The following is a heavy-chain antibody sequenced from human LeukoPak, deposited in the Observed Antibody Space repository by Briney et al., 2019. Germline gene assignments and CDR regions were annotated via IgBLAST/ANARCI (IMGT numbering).Heavy chain of an antibody. Sequence: PGGSLRLSCATSGLAFSNFWMYWVRQAPGKGLEWVASIKPDGSEDFYADSVKGRFNISRDNAKNSLFLQMTYLKAEDTAVYYCAVDRRFKIFDYWGQGTLVTVSS. CDR1: GLAFSNFW. CDR2: IKPDGSED. CDR3: AVDRRFKIFDY. D-gene: IGHD5-24*01. J-gene: IGHJ4*02. V-gene: IGHV3-7*01.